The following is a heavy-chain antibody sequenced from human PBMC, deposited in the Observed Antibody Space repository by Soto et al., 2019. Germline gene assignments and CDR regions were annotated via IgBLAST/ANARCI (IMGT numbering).Heavy chain of an antibody. Sequence: SETLSLTCTVSGVSISNSDYYWGWIRQPPGKGLEWIGCIYYSGSTDYTPSLKSRVTISLHTSKNQLSLKLTSLTAADTAVYYCARRLLLDCTDNRCPSAFDPWGQGTLVTVSS. CDR2: IYYSGST. V-gene: IGHV4-39*01. J-gene: IGHJ5*02. D-gene: IGHD2-8*02. CDR1: GVSISNSDYY. CDR3: ARRLLLDCTDNRCPSAFDP.